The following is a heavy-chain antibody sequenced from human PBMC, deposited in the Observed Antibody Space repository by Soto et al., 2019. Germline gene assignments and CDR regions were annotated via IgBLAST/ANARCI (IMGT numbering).Heavy chain of an antibody. CDR3: ASTLKERYYYYGMDV. D-gene: IGHD1-26*01. Sequence: SETLSLTCAVSGGSISSSNWWSWVRQPPGKGLEWIGEIYHSGSTNYNPSLKSRVTISVDTSKNQFSLKLSSVTAADTAVYYCASTLKERYYYYGMDVWGQGTTVTVSS. CDR2: IYHSGST. J-gene: IGHJ6*02. CDR1: GGSISSSNW. V-gene: IGHV4-4*02.